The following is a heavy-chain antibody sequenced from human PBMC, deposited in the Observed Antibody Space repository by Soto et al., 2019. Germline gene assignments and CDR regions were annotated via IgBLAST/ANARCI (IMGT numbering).Heavy chain of an antibody. Sequence: SVKVSCKASGGTFSSYTISWVRQAPGQGLEWMGRIIPILGIANYAQKFQGRVTITADKSTSTAYIELSSLRSEDTAVYYCARDSGYCSGGSCYGPDYWGQGTLVTVSS. CDR1: GGTFSSYT. J-gene: IGHJ4*02. CDR2: IIPILGIA. V-gene: IGHV1-69*04. CDR3: ARDSGYCSGGSCYGPDY. D-gene: IGHD2-15*01.